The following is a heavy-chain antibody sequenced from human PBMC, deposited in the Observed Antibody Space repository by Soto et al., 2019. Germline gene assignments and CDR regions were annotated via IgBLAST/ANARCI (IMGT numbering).Heavy chain of an antibody. V-gene: IGHV5-51*01. CDR3: VRHGSVEYGDYTYVYGMDV. CDR1: GYIFTMYR. D-gene: IGHD4-17*01. Sequence: GESLKISCKGSGYIFTMYRIGWVRQMPGKGLEWVGIIYPGDSETRYSPSFQGQVTISVDKSISTTYLQWGSLKASDTATYYCVRHGSVEYGDYTYVYGMDVWGQGTTGTVSS. CDR2: IYPGDSET. J-gene: IGHJ6*02.